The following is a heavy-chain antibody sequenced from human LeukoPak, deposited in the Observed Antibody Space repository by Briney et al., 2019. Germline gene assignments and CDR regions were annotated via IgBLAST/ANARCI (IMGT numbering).Heavy chain of an antibody. CDR2: IYSGGST. J-gene: IGHJ4*02. V-gene: IGHV3-66*01. Sequence: GSLRLSCAASGFTVSSNYMSWVRQAPGKGLEWVSVIYSGGSTYYADSVKGRFTISRDNSKNTLNLQMNSLRAEDAAVYYCARAEWWYWGQGTLVTVSS. D-gene: IGHD2-8*01. CDR1: GFTVSSNY. CDR3: ARAEWWY.